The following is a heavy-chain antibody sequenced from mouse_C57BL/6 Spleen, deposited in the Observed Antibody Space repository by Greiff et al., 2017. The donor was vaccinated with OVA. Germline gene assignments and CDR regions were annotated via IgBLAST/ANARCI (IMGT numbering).Heavy chain of an antibody. CDR2: IDPDDGDT. V-gene: IGHV14-1*01. J-gene: IGHJ1*03. CDR3: TAAPYYYGSGYDWYFDV. Sequence: EVQRVESGAELVRPGASVKLSCTASGFTFKDYYMHWVKQRPEQGLEWIGRIDPDDGDTDYAPKFQGKATMTADTSSNTAYLQLSSLTSEDTAVYYCTAAPYYYGSGYDWYFDVWGTGTTVTVSA. CDR1: GFTFKDYY. D-gene: IGHD1-1*01.